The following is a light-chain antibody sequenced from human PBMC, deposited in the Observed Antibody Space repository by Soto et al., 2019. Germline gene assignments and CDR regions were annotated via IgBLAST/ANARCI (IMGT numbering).Light chain of an antibody. CDR1: QSVSSTY. J-gene: IGKJ5*01. V-gene: IGKV3-20*01. CDR3: QQFGGSPPIT. CDR2: GAS. Sequence: EIVLTQSPGTLSLSPGERATLSCRASQSVSSTYLVWYQQKPSQAPRLLIYGASTRATGIPDRFSGSGSWTDFTLTISRLEPEDSAVYYCQQFGGSPPITFGRGTRLEIK.